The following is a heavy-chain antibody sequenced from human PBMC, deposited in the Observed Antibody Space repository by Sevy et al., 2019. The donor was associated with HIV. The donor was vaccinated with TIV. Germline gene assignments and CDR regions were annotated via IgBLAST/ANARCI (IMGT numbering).Heavy chain of an antibody. CDR1: GGSISVYY. D-gene: IGHD5-12*01. CDR2: IYYTGST. Sequence: SETLSLTCTVSGGSISVYYWSWIRQPPGKALEYIGDIYYTGSTNYNPSLKSRVTISVDTSKNQLSLTLSSVTAADTAVYYCARAPPVRSGDDSLNWFDPWGQGTLVTVSS. J-gene: IGHJ5*02. V-gene: IGHV4-59*13. CDR3: ARAPPVRSGDDSLNWFDP.